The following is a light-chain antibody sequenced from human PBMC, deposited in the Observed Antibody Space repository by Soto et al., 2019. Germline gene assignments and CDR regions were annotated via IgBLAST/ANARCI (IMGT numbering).Light chain of an antibody. CDR3: SSYTSSTTVV. J-gene: IGLJ2*01. CDR1: SSDVGAYNY. V-gene: IGLV2-14*01. CDR2: DVN. Sequence: QSALTQPASVSGSPGQSITISCTGTSSDVGAYNYVSWYQQHPGKAPKLMIYDVNNRPSGVSYRFSGSKSGNTASLTISGLHAEDEGNYYCSSYTSSTTVVFGGGTKLTVL.